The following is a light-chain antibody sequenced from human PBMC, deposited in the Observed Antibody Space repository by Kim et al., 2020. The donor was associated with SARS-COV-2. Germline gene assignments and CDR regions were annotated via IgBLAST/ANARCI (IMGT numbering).Light chain of an antibody. Sequence: VALGQTVRITCQGDSLRSYYATWYQKKPGQAPIVVIYGKNNRPSGIPDRFSGSSSGNTASLTISGTQAGDEAEYYCNSRNSNDNVVFGRGTKLTVL. J-gene: IGLJ2*01. CDR1: SLRSYY. V-gene: IGLV3-19*01. CDR2: GKN. CDR3: NSRNSNDNVV.